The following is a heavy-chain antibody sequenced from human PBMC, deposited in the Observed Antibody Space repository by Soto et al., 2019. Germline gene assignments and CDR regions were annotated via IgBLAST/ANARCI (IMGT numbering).Heavy chain of an antibody. V-gene: IGHV5-10-1*01. J-gene: IGHJ6*02. CDR3: GRGGTTLPLDV. CDR1: GYSFTNYW. D-gene: IGHD2-2*01. CDR2: VDPTDSHP. Sequence: GESLKISCEASGYSFTNYWINWVRQMPGKGLEWMGRVDPTDSHPNYSPSFQGHVTVSVDRSISTAYLQWSSLKASDSAVYYCGRGGTTLPLDVWGQGTTVTVSS.